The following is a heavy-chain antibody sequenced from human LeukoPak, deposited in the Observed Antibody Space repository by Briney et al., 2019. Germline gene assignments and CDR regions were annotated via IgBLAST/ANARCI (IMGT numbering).Heavy chain of an antibody. V-gene: IGHV1-69*05. CDR2: IIPIFGTA. CDR1: GYTFTGYY. Sequence: SVKVSCKASGYTFTGYYMHWVRQAPGQGLEWMGGIIPIFGTANYAQKFQGRVTITTDESTSTAYMELSSLRSEDTAVYYCARDRDYYGSGSYRTRYYYYYYMDVWGKGTTVTVSS. CDR3: ARDRDYYGSGSYRTRYYYYYYMDV. J-gene: IGHJ6*03. D-gene: IGHD3-10*01.